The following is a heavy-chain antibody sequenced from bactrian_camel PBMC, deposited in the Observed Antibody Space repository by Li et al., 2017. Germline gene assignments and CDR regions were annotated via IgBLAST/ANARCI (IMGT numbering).Heavy chain of an antibody. CDR1: GFTASLYA. CDR3: AAVYQCRADWNETGTYNY. J-gene: IGHJ4*01. CDR2: LYAGGAST. D-gene: IGHD8*01. Sequence: VQLVESGGGSVQPGESLRLSCAASGFTASLYAMSWVRQAPGKEREGVAALYAGGASTYYADSVKDRFTVSKDDAKITMYLQMNSLKPEDTAVYYCAAVYQCRADWNETGTYNYWGQGTQVTVS. V-gene: IGHV3S31*01.